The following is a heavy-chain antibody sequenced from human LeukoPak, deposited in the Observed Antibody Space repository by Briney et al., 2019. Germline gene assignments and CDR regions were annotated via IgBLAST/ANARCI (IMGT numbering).Heavy chain of an antibody. D-gene: IGHD2-15*01. CDR2: IRYDGSNK. CDR1: GFIFNTYV. CDR3: AKDGGSDPDSFDI. V-gene: IGHV3-30*02. Sequence: GGSLRLSCAASGFIFNTYVLHWVRQAPGKGLEWLAFIRYDGSNKNYADSVKGRFTISRDNTKNSLYLQMNSLRAEDTAVNYCAKDGGSDPDSFDIWGQGTMVTVSS. J-gene: IGHJ3*02.